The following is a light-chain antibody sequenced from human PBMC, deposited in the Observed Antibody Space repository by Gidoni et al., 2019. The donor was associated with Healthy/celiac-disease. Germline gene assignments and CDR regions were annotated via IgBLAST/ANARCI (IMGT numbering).Light chain of an antibody. CDR1: QSVSSSY. Sequence: EIVLPQSPGTLSLSPGERATLACRASQSVSSSYLAWYQQKPGQAPRLLIYGASSRATGIPDSFSGSGSGTDFTLTISRLEPEDFAVYYCQQYGSSPKYTFGQGTKLEIK. V-gene: IGKV3-20*01. J-gene: IGKJ2*01. CDR2: GAS. CDR3: QQYGSSPKYT.